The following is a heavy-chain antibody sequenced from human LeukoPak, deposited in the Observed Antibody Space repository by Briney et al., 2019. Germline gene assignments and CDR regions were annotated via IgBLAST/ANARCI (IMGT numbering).Heavy chain of an antibody. CDR1: GFSVSTYE. CDR3: ARGRPEFFGSGTYLND. V-gene: IGHV3-48*03. CDR2: ISSSGTTI. J-gene: IGHJ4*02. D-gene: IGHD3-10*01. Sequence: GGSLRLSCAASGFSVSTYEMNWVRQAPGKGLECVSYISSSGTTISYADSVEGRFSISRDNAKNSLYLEMNSLRVEDTAVYYCARGRPEFFGSGTYLNDWGQGTLVTVSS.